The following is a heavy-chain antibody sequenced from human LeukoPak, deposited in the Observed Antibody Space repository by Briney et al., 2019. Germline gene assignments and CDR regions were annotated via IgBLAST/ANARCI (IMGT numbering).Heavy chain of an antibody. V-gene: IGHV3-33*01. CDR1: GXTFSSYG. CDR2: IWYDGSIQ. CDR3: ARAGYCSGGSCYGSDY. Sequence: GGSLRLSCAASGXTFSSYGVHWVRQAPGKGLEWVAAIWYDGSIQYYADSVKGRFTISRDNSKNTLYLQMDSLRAEDTAVYYCARAGYCSGGSCYGSDYWGQGTLVSVSS. D-gene: IGHD2-15*01. J-gene: IGHJ4*02.